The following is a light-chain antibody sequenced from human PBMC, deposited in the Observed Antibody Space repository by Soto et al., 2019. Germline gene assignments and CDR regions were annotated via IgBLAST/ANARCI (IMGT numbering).Light chain of an antibody. CDR2: GAS. CDR1: QSISNN. V-gene: IGKV3D-15*01. J-gene: IGKJ5*01. Sequence: ETVLTQSPATLSVSPGERATLSCRASQSISNNLAWYQQKPGQAPRLLIYGASTRATGLPARFSVSGSGTEFTLATSSLEYEDFALSYCQQYNKWPITVSQGTRLEIK. CDR3: QQYNKWPIT.